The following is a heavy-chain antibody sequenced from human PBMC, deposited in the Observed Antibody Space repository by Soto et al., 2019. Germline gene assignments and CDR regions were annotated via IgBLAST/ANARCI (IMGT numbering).Heavy chain of an antibody. Sequence: QITLKESGPTLVKPTQTLTLTCTFSGFSLSTSGVGVGWIRQPPGKALEWLALIYWDDDKRYSPSLKSRLTSTKDTSKNQVVLTMTNMDPVDTATYYCAHRAYDILTGYSHDAFDIWGQGTMVTVSS. CDR2: IYWDDDK. J-gene: IGHJ3*02. V-gene: IGHV2-5*02. CDR1: GFSLSTSGVG. CDR3: AHRAYDILTGYSHDAFDI. D-gene: IGHD3-9*01.